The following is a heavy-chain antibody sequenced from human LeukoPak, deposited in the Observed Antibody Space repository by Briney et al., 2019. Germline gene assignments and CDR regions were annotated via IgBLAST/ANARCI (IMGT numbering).Heavy chain of an antibody. CDR1: GFTFSDYY. Sequence: GGSLRLSCAASGFTFSDYYMSWIRQAQGKGLEWVSYISSSGSTIYYADSVKGRFTISRDNAKNSLYLQMNSLRAEDTAVYYCAKGYCGSTSCYASLWGQGTLVAVSS. CDR3: AKGYCGSTSCYASL. D-gene: IGHD2-2*01. J-gene: IGHJ4*02. CDR2: ISSSGSTI. V-gene: IGHV3-11*01.